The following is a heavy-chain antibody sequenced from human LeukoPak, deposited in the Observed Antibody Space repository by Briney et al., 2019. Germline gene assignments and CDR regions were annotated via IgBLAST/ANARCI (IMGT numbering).Heavy chain of an antibody. J-gene: IGHJ6*02. Sequence: ASVKVSCKASGYTFTSYGISWVRQAPGQGLEWMGWISAYNGNTNYAQKLQGRVTMTTDTSTSTAYMELRSLRSDDTAVYYCAREILDIVVVVAANGYYYGMDVWGQGTTVTVSS. V-gene: IGHV1-18*01. CDR3: AREILDIVVVVAANGYYYGMDV. CDR1: GYTFTSYG. CDR2: ISAYNGNT. D-gene: IGHD2-15*01.